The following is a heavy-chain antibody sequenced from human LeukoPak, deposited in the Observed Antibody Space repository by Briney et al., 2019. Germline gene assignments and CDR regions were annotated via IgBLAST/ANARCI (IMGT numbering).Heavy chain of an antibody. V-gene: IGHV4-34*01. CDR2: INHSGST. CDR3: ARQEGIAAAGPQLDY. CDR1: GGSFSGYY. Sequence: SETLSLTCAVYGGSFSGYYRSWIRQPPGKGLEWIGEINHSGSTNYNPSLKSRVTISVDTSKNQFSLKLSSVTAADTAVYYCARQEGIAAAGPQLDYWGQGTLVTVSS. D-gene: IGHD6-13*01. J-gene: IGHJ4*02.